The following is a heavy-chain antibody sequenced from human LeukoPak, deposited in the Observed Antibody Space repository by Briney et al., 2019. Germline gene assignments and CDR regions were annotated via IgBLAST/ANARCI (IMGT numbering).Heavy chain of an antibody. CDR2: INPNSGGT. CDR1: GYTFTGYY. V-gene: IGHV1-2*02. Sequence: ASVKVSCKASGYTFTGYYMHWVRQAPGQGLEWMGWINPNSGGTNYAQEFQGRVTMTRDTSISTAYMELSRLRSDDTAVYYCARGGSSFRLYYFDYWGQGTLVTVSS. J-gene: IGHJ4*02. D-gene: IGHD6-6*01. CDR3: ARGGSSFRLYYFDY.